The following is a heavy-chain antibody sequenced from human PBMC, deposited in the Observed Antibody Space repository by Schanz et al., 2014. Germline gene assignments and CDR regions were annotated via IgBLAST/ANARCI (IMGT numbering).Heavy chain of an antibody. Sequence: QMQLQESGPGLVKPSETLSLTCTVSGGSINSYYWNWIRQSPGRGLEWIGFVFYSGTTNYNPSLLPLFPMSIDTSKNYFSLNLTSLTPADTAVYYCVGKSLTSWKNSYYALDVWGQGTTVTVS. V-gene: IGHV4-59*01. J-gene: IGHJ6*02. CDR3: VGKSLTSWKNSYYALDV. CDR1: GGSINSYY. D-gene: IGHD2-2*01. CDR2: VFYSGTT.